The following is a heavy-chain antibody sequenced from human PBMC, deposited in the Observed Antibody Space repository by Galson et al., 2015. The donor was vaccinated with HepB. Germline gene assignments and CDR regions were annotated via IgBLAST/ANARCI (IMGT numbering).Heavy chain of an antibody. D-gene: IGHD1-14*01. CDR2: ISGSGGST. CDR1: GFTFSSYA. V-gene: IGHV3-23*01. Sequence: SLRLSCAASGFTFSSYAMSWVRQAPGKGLEWVSAISGSGGSTYYADSVKGRFTISRDNAKNSLYLQMDSLRADDTAIYYCARVGTQTTRDAFDIWGQGTMVTVSS. J-gene: IGHJ3*02. CDR3: ARVGTQTTRDAFDI.